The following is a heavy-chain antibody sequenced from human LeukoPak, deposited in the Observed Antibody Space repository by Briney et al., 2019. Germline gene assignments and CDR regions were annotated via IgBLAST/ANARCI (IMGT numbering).Heavy chain of an antibody. D-gene: IGHD5/OR15-5a*01. CDR2: ISGPGTST. CDR1: GFTFSNYA. Sequence: PSAGSLRLSCAASGFTFSNYAVSWVRQAPGKGLDWVSVISGPGTSTSYGNSVKGRFTISRDNSKNTVFLQVNSLRAEDTAVYYCARGGWVSSDAFDVWGQGTMVTVSS. J-gene: IGHJ3*01. V-gene: IGHV3-23*01. CDR3: ARGGWVSSDAFDV.